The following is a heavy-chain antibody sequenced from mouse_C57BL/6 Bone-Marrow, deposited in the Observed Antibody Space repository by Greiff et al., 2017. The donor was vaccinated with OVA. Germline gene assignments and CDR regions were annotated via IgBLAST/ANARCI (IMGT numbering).Heavy chain of an antibody. CDR3: ARAHYGSSYGYYAMDY. CDR1: GYTFTSYG. CDR2: IYPRSGNT. V-gene: IGHV1-81*01. D-gene: IGHD1-1*01. J-gene: IGHJ4*01. Sequence: QVQLQQSGAELARPGASVKLSCKASGYTFTSYGISWVKQRTGQGLEWIGEIYPRSGNTYYNEKFKGKATLTADKSSSTAYMELRSLTSEDSAVYFCARAHYGSSYGYYAMDYWGQGTSVTVSS.